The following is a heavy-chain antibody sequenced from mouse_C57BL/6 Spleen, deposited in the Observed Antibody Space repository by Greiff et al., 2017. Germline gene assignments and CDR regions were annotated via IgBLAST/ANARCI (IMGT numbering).Heavy chain of an antibody. J-gene: IGHJ2*01. CDR3: ARTTVVPRELDY. V-gene: IGHV1-55*01. Sequence: QVQLQQPGAELVKPGASVKMSCKASGYTFTSYWITWVKQRPGQGLEWIGDIYPGSGSTNYNEKFKSKATLTVDTSSSTAYMQLSSLTSEDSAVYYCARTTVVPRELDYWGQGTTLTVSS. CDR2: IYPGSGST. CDR1: GYTFTSYW. D-gene: IGHD1-1*01.